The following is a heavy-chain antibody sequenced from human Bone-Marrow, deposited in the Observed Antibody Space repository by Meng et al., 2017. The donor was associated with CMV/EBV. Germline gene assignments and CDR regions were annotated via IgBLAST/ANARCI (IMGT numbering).Heavy chain of an antibody. V-gene: IGHV3-9*01. D-gene: IGHD2-2*01. J-gene: IGHJ4*02. Sequence: SLKISCAASGFTFSSYAMSWVRQAPGKGLEWVSGISWNSGSIGYADSVKGRFTISRDNAKNSLYLQMNSLRAEDTAVYYCARDMPDTYCSSTSCTNGPDYWGQGTLVTVSS. CDR3: ARDMPDTYCSSTSCTNGPDY. CDR1: GFTFSSYA. CDR2: ISWNSGSI.